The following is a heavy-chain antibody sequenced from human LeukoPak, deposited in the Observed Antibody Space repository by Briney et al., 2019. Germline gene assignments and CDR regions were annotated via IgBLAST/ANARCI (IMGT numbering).Heavy chain of an antibody. D-gene: IGHD5-18*01. V-gene: IGHV3-66*01. CDR3: ASFRSGYTYYFDY. CDR2: IYSGGST. CDR1: GFTVSSNY. Sequence: PGGSLRLSCAASGFTVSSNYMSWVRQAPGKGLEWVSVIYSGGSTYYADSVKGRFTISRDNSKNTLYLQMNSLRAEDTAVYYRASFRSGYTYYFDYWGQGTLVTVSS. J-gene: IGHJ4*02.